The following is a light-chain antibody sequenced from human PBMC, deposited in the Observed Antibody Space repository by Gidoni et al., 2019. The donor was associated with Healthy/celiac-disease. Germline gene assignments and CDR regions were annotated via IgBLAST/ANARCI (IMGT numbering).Light chain of an antibody. J-gene: IGKJ4*01. Sequence: EIVLTPSPATLSVSPGERATLSCRASPSVSSNLAWYHQKPGQAPRLLIYDASTRATGIPARFSGSGSGTEFTLTISSLQSEDFAVYYCQQYNNWPLTFGGGTKVEIK. V-gene: IGKV3-15*01. CDR1: PSVSSN. CDR3: QQYNNWPLT. CDR2: DAS.